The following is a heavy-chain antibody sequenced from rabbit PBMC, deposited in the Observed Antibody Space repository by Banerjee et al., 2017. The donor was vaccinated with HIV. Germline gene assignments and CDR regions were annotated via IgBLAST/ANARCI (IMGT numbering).Heavy chain of an antibody. CDR3: ARASYNYVDGGYAYPNYFNL. Sequence: QSLEESGGDLVKPGASLTLTCTASGFSFSINYYMCWVRQAPGKGPEWIACIETSRGNTYYASWAKGRFTISKTSSTTVTLQMTSLTAADTATYFCARASYNYVDGGYAYPNYFNLWGPGTLVTVS. CDR1: GFSFSINYY. J-gene: IGHJ4*01. D-gene: IGHD6-1*01. CDR2: IETSRGNT. V-gene: IGHV1S40*01.